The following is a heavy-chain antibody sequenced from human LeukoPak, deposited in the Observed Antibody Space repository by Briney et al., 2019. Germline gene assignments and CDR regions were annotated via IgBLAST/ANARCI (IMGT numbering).Heavy chain of an antibody. D-gene: IGHD1-20*01. CDR1: GFTFSNYA. V-gene: IGHV3-23*01. CDR2: ISGSGGST. Sequence: PGGSLRLSCAASGFTFSNYAMSWVRQAPGKGLVWVSAISGSGGSTYYADSVKGRFTISRDNSKNTLYLQMNSLRAEDTAVYYCAKGRITGTRNFDYWGQGTLVTVSS. J-gene: IGHJ4*02. CDR3: AKGRITGTRNFDY.